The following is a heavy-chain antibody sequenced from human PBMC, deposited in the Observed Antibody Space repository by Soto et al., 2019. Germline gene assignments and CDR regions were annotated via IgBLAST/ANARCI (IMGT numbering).Heavy chain of an antibody. J-gene: IGHJ6*02. Sequence: GASAKVSCKASGGTFSSYAISWVRQAPGQGLEWMGGIIPIFGTANYAQKFQGRVTITADESTSTAYMELSSLRSEDTAVYYCARDEEVADDYGDSPLPDYYYYGMDVWGQGTTVTVSS. V-gene: IGHV1-69*13. D-gene: IGHD4-17*01. CDR1: GGTFSSYA. CDR3: ARDEEVADDYGDSPLPDYYYYGMDV. CDR2: IIPIFGTA.